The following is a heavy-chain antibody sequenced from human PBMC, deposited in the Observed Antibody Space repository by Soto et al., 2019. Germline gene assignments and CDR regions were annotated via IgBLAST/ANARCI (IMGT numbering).Heavy chain of an antibody. CDR2: MNPNSATT. V-gene: IGHV1-8*01. CDR3: ARRSNYHSFDI. J-gene: IGHJ3*02. CDR1: VYTFTSYD. D-gene: IGHD4-4*01. Sequence: ASVKVSCKASVYTFTSYDVNWVRQATGQGLEWMGWMNPNSATTGYAQNFQGRVTMTRDTSISTAYMELSSLRSEDTAVYYCARRSNYHSFDIWGRGTMVTVSS.